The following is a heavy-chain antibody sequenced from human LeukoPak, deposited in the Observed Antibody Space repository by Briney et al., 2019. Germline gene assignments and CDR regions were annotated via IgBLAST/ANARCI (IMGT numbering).Heavy chain of an antibody. J-gene: IGHJ4*02. CDR2: IRYDGSNK. V-gene: IGHV3-30*02. CDR1: GFTFSSYG. D-gene: IGHD3-10*01. CDR3: AKDPAPPNVWFGESTTGTN. Sequence: PGGSLRLSCAASGFTFSSYGMHWVRQAPGKGLEWVAFIRYDGSNKYYADSVKGRFTISRDNSKNTLYLQMNSLRDEDTAVYYCAKDPAPPNVWFGESTTGTNWGQGTLVTVSS.